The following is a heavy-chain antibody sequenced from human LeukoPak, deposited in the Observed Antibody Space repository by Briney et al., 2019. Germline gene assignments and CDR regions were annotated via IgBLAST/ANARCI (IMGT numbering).Heavy chain of an antibody. CDR2: IYYSGST. J-gene: IGHJ3*02. D-gene: IGHD5-18*01. CDR3: ARGQEVTDAFDI. Sequence: SETLSLTCTVSGVSISSYYWSWIRQPPGKGLEWIGYIYYSGSTNYNPSLKSRVTISVDTSKNQFSLKLSSVTAADTAVYYCARGQEVTDAFDIWGQGTMVTVSS. V-gene: IGHV4-59*08. CDR1: GVSISSYY.